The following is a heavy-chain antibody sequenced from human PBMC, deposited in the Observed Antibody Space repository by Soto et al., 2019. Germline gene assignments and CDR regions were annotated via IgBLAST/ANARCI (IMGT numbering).Heavy chain of an antibody. D-gene: IGHD3-16*02. CDR2: IFSNDEK. V-gene: IGHV2-26*01. CDR3: ARIFSPLRLRLVGVSPYSPRYCFDL. Sequence: QVTLKESGPVLVKPTETLTLTCTVSGFSLSNARMGVSWIRQPPGKALEWLAHIFSNDEKSYSTSLKSRFTIVKGTSKSQVVLTITNMCPVDAATYYCARIFSPLRLRLVGVSPYSPRYCFDLRGQGTLVTGFS. CDR1: GFSLSNARMG. J-gene: IGHJ4*03.